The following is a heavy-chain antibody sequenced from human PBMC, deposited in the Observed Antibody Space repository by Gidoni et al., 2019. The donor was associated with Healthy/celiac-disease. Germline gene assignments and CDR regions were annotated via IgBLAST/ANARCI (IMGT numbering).Heavy chain of an antibody. V-gene: IGHV1-58*01. Sequence: QMQLVPSGPEVNTPGTSVKVSCKASGFTFTSSALQWVRQARGQRLEWIGWIVVGSGNTNYAQKFQERVTITRDMSTSTAYMELSSLRSEDTAVYYCAADRDYYGSGSYSPRDTNYYYYSG. CDR1: GFTFTSSA. J-gene: IGHJ6*01. D-gene: IGHD3-10*01. CDR2: IVVGSGNT. CDR3: AADRDYYGSGSYSPRDTNYYYYSG.